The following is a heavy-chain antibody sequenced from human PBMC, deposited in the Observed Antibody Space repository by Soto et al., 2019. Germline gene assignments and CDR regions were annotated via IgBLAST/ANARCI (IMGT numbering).Heavy chain of an antibody. Sequence: SETLSLTCAVYGGSSTDYHWSWIRQPPGKGLEWIGEINDSGGTNYNPSLKSRVTISRDTSKNQFSLTLTSVTAADTALYYCARDYFDSSDYTTNWFDPWGQGTLVTVSS. V-gene: IGHV4-34*01. CDR2: INDSGGT. J-gene: IGHJ5*02. CDR1: GGSSTDYH. CDR3: ARDYFDSSDYTTNWFDP. D-gene: IGHD3-22*01.